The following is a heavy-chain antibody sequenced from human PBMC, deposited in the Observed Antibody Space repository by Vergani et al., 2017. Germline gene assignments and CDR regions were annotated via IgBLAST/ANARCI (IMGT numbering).Heavy chain of an antibody. V-gene: IGHV3-21*04. J-gene: IGHJ4*02. Sequence: EVQLVESGGGLVKPGGSLRLSCAASGFTFSSYSMNWVRQAPGKGLEWVSSISSSSSYIYYADSVKGRFTISRDNAKNSLYLQMNSLRAEDTAVYYCANRRDGYNLEPFDYWGQGTLVTVSS. D-gene: IGHD5-24*01. CDR1: GFTFSSYS. CDR2: ISSSSSYI. CDR3: ANRRDGYNLEPFDY.